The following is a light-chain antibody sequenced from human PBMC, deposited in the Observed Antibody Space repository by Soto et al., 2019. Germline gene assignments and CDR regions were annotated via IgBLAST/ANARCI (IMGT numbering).Light chain of an antibody. J-gene: IGKJ5*01. Sequence: EILFTQSPATLSLSPGERGTLSCRASQSVSNYLAWYQQKPGQAPRLLIYDASNRATDIPARFSGSGSGTDFTLTISSLEPEDFAVYYCQQRSNWHPFTFGQGTRLEIK. CDR3: QQRSNWHPFT. CDR1: QSVSNY. V-gene: IGKV3-11*01. CDR2: DAS.